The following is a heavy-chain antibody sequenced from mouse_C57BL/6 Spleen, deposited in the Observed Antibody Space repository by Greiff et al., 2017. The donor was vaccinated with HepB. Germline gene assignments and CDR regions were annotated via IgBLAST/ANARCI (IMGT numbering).Heavy chain of an antibody. CDR1: GYTFTSYW. D-gene: IGHD2-2*01. V-gene: IGHV1-50*01. J-gene: IGHJ1*03. CDR3: ARRGYDGYFDV. Sequence: QVQLQQPGAELVKPGASVKLSCKASGYTFTSYWMQWVKQRPGQGLEWIGEIDPSDSYTNYNQKFKGKATLTVDTSSSTAYMQLSSLTSEDSAVYYCARRGYDGYFDVWGTGTTVTVSS. CDR2: IDPSDSYT.